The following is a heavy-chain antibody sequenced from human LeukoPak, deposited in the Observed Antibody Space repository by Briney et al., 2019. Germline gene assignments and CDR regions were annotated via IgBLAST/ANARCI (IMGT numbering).Heavy chain of an antibody. Sequence: PSETLSLTCTVSGGSISSSSYYWVWIRQPPGKGLEWIGSIYYSGSTYYNPSLKSRVTISVDTSKNQFSLKLSSVTAADTAVYYCARDRSGSYFPDAFDIWGQGTMVTVSS. CDR1: GGSISSSSYY. V-gene: IGHV4-39*07. CDR3: ARDRSGSYFPDAFDI. CDR2: IYYSGST. J-gene: IGHJ3*02. D-gene: IGHD1-26*01.